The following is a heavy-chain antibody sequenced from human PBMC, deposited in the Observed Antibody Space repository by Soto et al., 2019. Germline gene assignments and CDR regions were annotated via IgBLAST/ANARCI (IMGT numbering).Heavy chain of an antibody. V-gene: IGHV1-58*01. CDR2: IVVGSGNT. CDR1: GFTFTSSA. J-gene: IGHJ5*02. D-gene: IGHD2-15*01. CDR3: AADPLDYCSGGSCPGWFDP. Sequence: SVKVSCKASGFTFTSSAVQWVRQARGQRLEWIGWIVVGSGNTNYAQKFQERVTITRDMSTSAAYMELSSLRSEDTAVYYCAADPLDYCSGGSCPGWFDPWGQGTLVTVSS.